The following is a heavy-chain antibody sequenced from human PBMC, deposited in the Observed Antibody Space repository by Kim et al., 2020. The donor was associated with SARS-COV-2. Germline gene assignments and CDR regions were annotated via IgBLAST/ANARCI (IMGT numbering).Heavy chain of an antibody. Sequence: QNFPGRVTITRDTSASTAYMEMSSLGSEDTAVYYCARSVSGSYYYGMDVWGQGTTVTVSS. D-gene: IGHD1-26*01. V-gene: IGHV1-3*01. J-gene: IGHJ6*02. CDR3: ARSVSGSYYYGMDV.